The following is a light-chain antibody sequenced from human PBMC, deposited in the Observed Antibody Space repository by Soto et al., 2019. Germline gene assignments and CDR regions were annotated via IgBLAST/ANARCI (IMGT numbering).Light chain of an antibody. V-gene: IGKV3-11*01. CDR3: QQRSTGPPLS. CDR2: DAS. CDR1: QSVDNY. J-gene: IGKJ4*01. Sequence: EIGLTQSPDTLSLSPGERATLSCRASQSVDNYLAWYQQRPGRAPRLLIYDASNRASGIPARFSGSGSGTDFTLTISSLEPEDFAVYYCQQRSTGPPLSFGVGTKVDIK.